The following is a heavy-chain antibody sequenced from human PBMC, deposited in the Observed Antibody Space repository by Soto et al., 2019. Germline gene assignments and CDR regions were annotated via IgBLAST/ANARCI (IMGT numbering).Heavy chain of an antibody. CDR3: ARSPVGATMITWFDP. D-gene: IGHD1-26*01. V-gene: IGHV1-69*13. Sequence: SVKVSCKASGGTFSSYTISWVLQAPGQGLEWMGGIIPIFGTANYAQKFQGRVTITADESTSTAYMELSSLRSEDTAVYYCARSPVGATMITWFDPWGQGTLVTVSS. J-gene: IGHJ5*02. CDR1: GGTFSSYT. CDR2: IIPIFGTA.